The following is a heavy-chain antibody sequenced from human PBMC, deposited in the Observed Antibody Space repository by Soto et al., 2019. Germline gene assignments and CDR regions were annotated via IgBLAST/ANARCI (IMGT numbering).Heavy chain of an antibody. V-gene: IGHV6-1*01. Sequence: SQTLSLTCAISGDSVSSNSASWNWIRQSPSRGLEWLGRTYFRSKWLNEYADSVKSRINITSDTSRNQFSMQLDSVTPEDTAVYYCVKDGGYVGTSFDFWGQGTLVTVSS. CDR2: TYFRSKWLN. CDR1: GDSVSSNSAS. D-gene: IGHD2-2*01. J-gene: IGHJ4*02. CDR3: VKDGGYVGTSFDF.